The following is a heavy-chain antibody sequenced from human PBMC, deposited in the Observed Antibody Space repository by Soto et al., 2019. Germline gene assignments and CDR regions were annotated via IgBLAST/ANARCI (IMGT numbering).Heavy chain of an antibody. CDR1: GFTFGDYA. D-gene: IGHD2-8*01. J-gene: IGHJ6*04. V-gene: IGHV3-49*03. Sequence: PGGSLRLSCTASGFTFGDYAMSWFRQAPGKGLEWVGFIRSKAYGGTTEYAASVKGRFTISRDDSKSIAYLQMNSLKTEDTAVYYCTRVGEVYAIYYYYYYGMDVWGKGTTVTVSS. CDR2: IRSKAYGGTT. CDR3: TRVGEVYAIYYYYYYGMDV.